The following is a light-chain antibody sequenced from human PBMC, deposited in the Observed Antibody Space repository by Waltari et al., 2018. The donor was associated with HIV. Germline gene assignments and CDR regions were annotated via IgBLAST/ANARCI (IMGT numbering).Light chain of an antibody. CDR3: VLYMGSGISV. CDR2: STN. Sequence: QTVVTQEPSFSVSPGGPVTLTYCLSSGSVSTSSYPTWYQQTPGQAPRTLIYSTNTRSSGVPDRFSGSILGNKAALTITGAQADDESDYYCVLYMGSGISVFGGGTQLTVL. CDR1: SGSVSTSSY. V-gene: IGLV8-61*01. J-gene: IGLJ7*01.